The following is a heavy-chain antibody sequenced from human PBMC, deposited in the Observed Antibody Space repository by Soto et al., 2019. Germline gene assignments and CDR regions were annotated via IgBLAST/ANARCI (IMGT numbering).Heavy chain of an antibody. V-gene: IGHV4-34*01. D-gene: IGHD6-13*01. CDR1: GGSFSGYY. CDR3: ARGDVAAAGPPNYYYMDV. J-gene: IGHJ6*03. CDR2: INHSGST. Sequence: SETLSLTCAVYGGSFSGYYWSWIRQPPGKGLEWIGEINHSGSTNYNPSLKSRVTISVDTSKNQFSLKLSSVTAADTAVYYCARGDVAAAGPPNYYYMDVWGKGTTVTVSS.